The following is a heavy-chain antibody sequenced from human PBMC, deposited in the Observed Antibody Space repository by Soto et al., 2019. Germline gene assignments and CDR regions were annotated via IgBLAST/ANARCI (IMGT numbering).Heavy chain of an antibody. CDR1: GYTFTTYD. J-gene: IGHJ6*02. CDR2: MDPNSGST. Sequence: ASVKVSCKASGYTFTTYDINWVRQAPGQGLEWLGWMDPNSGSTGYAQNFQGRITMTRNISRNTAHMELSSLQSEDTAVHYCARERKFDFWRKGLDVWGQGTTVTVSS. CDR3: ARERKFDFWRKGLDV. V-gene: IGHV1-8*01. D-gene: IGHD3-3*01.